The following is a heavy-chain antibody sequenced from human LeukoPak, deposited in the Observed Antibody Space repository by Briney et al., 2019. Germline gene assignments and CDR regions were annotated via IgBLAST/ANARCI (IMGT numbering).Heavy chain of an antibody. D-gene: IGHD3-22*01. Sequence: GGSLRLSCAASGFTFSSYEMNWVRQAPGKGLEWVSYISSSGSTIYYADSVKGRFTISRDNAKNSLYLQMNSLRAEDTAVYYCAGEPVYYYDSSGDYDWGQGTLVTVSS. CDR2: ISSSGSTI. CDR1: GFTFSSYE. CDR3: AGEPVYYYDSSGDYD. J-gene: IGHJ4*02. V-gene: IGHV3-48*03.